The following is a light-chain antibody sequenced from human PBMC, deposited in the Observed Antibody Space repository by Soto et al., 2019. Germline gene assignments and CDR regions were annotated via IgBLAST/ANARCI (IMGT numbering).Light chain of an antibody. Sequence: PGERATLSCRASPSVTNFLAWYQQKPGQAPRLLIYGAFNRATGIPARFSGSGSGTDFTLTISSLEPEDSAIYYCQQRNIWPPVTFRQGTRLEIK. V-gene: IGKV3-11*01. J-gene: IGKJ5*01. CDR3: QQRNIWPPVT. CDR2: GAF. CDR1: PSVTNF.